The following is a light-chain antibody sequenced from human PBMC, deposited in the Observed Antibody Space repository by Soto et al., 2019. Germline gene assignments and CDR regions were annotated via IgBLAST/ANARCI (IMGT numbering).Light chain of an antibody. Sequence: EIVLTQSPGNLSLSPGERATLSCRASQSVSSSYLAWYQQKPGQAPRLLIYVASSRATGIQDRFSGSGSGTDFTLTISRLEPEDFAVYYCQQYGSSLGTFVGGTKVEIK. CDR2: VAS. J-gene: IGKJ4*01. CDR3: QQYGSSLGT. CDR1: QSVSSSY. V-gene: IGKV3-20*01.